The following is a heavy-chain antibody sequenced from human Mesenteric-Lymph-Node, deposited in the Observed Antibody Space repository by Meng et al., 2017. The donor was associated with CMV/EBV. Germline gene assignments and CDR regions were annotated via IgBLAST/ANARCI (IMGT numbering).Heavy chain of an antibody. D-gene: IGHD2-15*01. J-gene: IGHJ3*02. CDR3: ARTDPMSGEGFDI. Sequence: GSLRLSCAVPGGSISRSNWWTWVRQPPGKRLEWIGEIDHSGDTNYNPSLNSRVTISVDRSRNQFSLKVKSVTAADTAGYYCARTDPMSGEGFDIWGQGTMVTVSS. CDR2: IDHSGDT. CDR1: GGSISRSNW. V-gene: IGHV4-4*02.